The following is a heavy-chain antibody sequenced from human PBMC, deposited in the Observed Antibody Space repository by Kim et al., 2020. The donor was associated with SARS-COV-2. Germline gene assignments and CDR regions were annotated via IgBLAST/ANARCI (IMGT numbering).Heavy chain of an antibody. CDR3: ARGGAYSYGSAFDP. V-gene: IGHV3-11*05. Sequence: VKRRFTIPRDNAQNSLCLQMNSLEAEDTAVYYCARGGAYSYGSAFDPWGQGTLVTVSS. D-gene: IGHD5-18*01. J-gene: IGHJ5*02.